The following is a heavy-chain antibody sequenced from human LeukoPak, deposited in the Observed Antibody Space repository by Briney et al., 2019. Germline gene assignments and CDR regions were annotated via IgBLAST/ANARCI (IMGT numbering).Heavy chain of an antibody. Sequence: SETLSLTCTVSGGSISGSSYYWGWIRQPPGKGLEWIGSIYYSGSTYYNPSLKSRVTISVDTSKNQFSLKLSSVTAADTAVYYCARQYFLILSLYYFDYWGQGTLVTVSS. J-gene: IGHJ4*02. CDR2: IYYSGST. D-gene: IGHD3-22*01. CDR3: ARQYFLILSLYYFDY. V-gene: IGHV4-39*01. CDR1: GGSISGSSYY.